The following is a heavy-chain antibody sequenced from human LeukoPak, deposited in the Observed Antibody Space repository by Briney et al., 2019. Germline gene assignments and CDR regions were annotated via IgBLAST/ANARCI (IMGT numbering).Heavy chain of an antibody. Sequence: PGGSLRLSCAASGFTVRNNYMSWVRQAPGKGLEWVSVIYSGGITYYADSVKGRFTISRDNSKNTLYLQMNSLRAEDTAVYYCASVYSLEGYFDYSGQGTLVTVSS. J-gene: IGHJ4*02. CDR2: IYSGGIT. CDR1: GFTVRNNY. V-gene: IGHV3-66*02. D-gene: IGHD5/OR15-5a*01. CDR3: ASVYSLEGYFDY.